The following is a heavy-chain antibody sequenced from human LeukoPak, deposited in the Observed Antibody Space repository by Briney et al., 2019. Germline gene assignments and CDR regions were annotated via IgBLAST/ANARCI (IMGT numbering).Heavy chain of an antibody. CDR2: IKSKTDGGTT. Sequence: PGGSLRLSCAASGFTFSDAWMTWGRQAPGKGLEWVGRIKSKTDGGTTDYAAPVKGRFTISRDDSKNTLYLQMNSLKTEDTAVYYCTTEYYYDSSGYYYFDYWGQGTLVTVSS. CDR1: GFTFSDAW. J-gene: IGHJ4*02. D-gene: IGHD3-22*01. V-gene: IGHV3-15*01. CDR3: TTEYYYDSSGYYYFDY.